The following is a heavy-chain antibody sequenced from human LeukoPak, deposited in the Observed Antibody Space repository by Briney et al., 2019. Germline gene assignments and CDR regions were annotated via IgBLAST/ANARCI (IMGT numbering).Heavy chain of an antibody. CDR3: ARGWITFGGVITN. V-gene: IGHV4-34*01. D-gene: IGHD3-16*02. J-gene: IGHJ4*02. Sequence: SEALSLTCAVYGGSFSGYYWSWIRQPPGKGLEWIGEINHSGTTDYNPSLKSRVTISVDTSKNQFSLKLSSVTAADTAVYYCARGWITFGGVITNWGQGTLVTVSS. CDR2: INHSGTT. CDR1: GGSFSGYY.